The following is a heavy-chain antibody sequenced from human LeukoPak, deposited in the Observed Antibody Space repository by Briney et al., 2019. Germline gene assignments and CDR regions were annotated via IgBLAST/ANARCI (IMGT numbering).Heavy chain of an antibody. J-gene: IGHJ4*02. CDR3: ARDQEGFDY. Sequence: ASVKVSCKASGGTFSSYAISWVRQAPGQGLEWMGMIYPRDGSTSYAQRFQDRVTVTRDTSTSTVHMELSGLRSEDTAVYYCARDQEGFDYWGQGTQVTVSS. V-gene: IGHV1-46*01. CDR1: GGTFSSYA. CDR2: IYPRDGST.